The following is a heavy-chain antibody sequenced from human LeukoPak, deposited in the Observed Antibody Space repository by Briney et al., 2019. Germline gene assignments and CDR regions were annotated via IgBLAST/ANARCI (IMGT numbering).Heavy chain of an antibody. CDR1: GYTFTDYY. D-gene: IGHD6-19*01. Sequence: ASVKVSCKASGYTFTDYYMHLVRQAPGQGLEWMGWINPNSGGTNYAQKFQCRVTMTRDKSISPAYMEMRSLRSDDTAVYYCARDRDSSGWHVADYWGQGTLVTVSS. CDR2: INPNSGGT. J-gene: IGHJ4*02. V-gene: IGHV1-2*02. CDR3: ARDRDSSGWHVADY.